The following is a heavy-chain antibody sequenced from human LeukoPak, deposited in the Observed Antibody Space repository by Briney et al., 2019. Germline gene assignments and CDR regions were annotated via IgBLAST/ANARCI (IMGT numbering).Heavy chain of an antibody. Sequence: ASVKVSCKASGYTFNRYGISWARQAPGQGLEWMGWISAHNGNTNYAPKLQGRATMTTDTSTSTAYMELRSLTSDDTAVYYCARAGSGYSHGQELDYWGQGTLVTVSS. J-gene: IGHJ4*02. V-gene: IGHV1-18*01. CDR3: ARAGSGYSHGQELDY. D-gene: IGHD5-18*01. CDR1: GYTFNRYG. CDR2: ISAHNGNT.